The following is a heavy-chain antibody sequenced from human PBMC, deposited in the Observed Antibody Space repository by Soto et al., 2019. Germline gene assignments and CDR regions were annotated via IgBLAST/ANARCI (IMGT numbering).Heavy chain of an antibody. CDR2: IYPGDSDT. Sequence: ESMKISFKGSGYSLTSYWIGWVRQIPGKGLEWMGIIYPGDSDTRYSPSFQGQVTISADKSISTAYLQWSSLKASDTAMYYCARASIAAAGNFDYWGQGTLVTVSS. V-gene: IGHV5-51*01. D-gene: IGHD6-13*01. CDR1: GYSLTSYW. CDR3: ARASIAAAGNFDY. J-gene: IGHJ4*02.